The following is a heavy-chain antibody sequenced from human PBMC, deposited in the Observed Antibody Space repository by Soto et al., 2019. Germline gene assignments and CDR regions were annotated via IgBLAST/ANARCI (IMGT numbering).Heavy chain of an antibody. J-gene: IGHJ5*02. CDR1: GYTFTSYD. D-gene: IGHD1-7*01. CDR3: ARETWNYGWFDP. CDR2: MNPNSGNT. V-gene: IGHV1-8*01. Sequence: ASVKVSCKASGYTFTSYDINWVRQATGQGLEWMGWMNPNSGNTGYAQKFQGRVTMTRNTSISTAYMELSSLRSEDTAVYYCARETWNYGWFDPWGQGTLVTDSS.